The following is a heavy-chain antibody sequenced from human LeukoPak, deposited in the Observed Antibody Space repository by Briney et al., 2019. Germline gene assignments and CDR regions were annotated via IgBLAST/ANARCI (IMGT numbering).Heavy chain of an antibody. CDR3: ARARVRFGEFDY. J-gene: IGHJ4*02. CDR1: GGSISSYY. CDR2: IYYSGST. D-gene: IGHD3-10*01. V-gene: IGHV4-59*01. Sequence: SETLSLTCTVSGGSISSYYWSWIRQPPGKGLEWIGYIYYSGSTNYNPSLKSRVTISVDTSKNQFSLKLSSVTAADTAVYYCARARVRFGEFDYWGQGTLVTVSS.